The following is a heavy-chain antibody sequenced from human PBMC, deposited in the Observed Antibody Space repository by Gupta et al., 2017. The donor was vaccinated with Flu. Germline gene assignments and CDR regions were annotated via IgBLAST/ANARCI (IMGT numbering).Heavy chain of an antibody. CDR2: ISSSGSTI. J-gene: IGHJ4*02. Sequence: GKGLEWVSYISSSGSTIYYADSVKGRFTISRDNAKNSRYLQMNSLRAEDTAVYYCARAGSYYHDGVLGYFDYWGQGTLVTVSS. V-gene: IGHV3-48*03. D-gene: IGHD3-10*01. CDR3: ARAGSYYHDGVLGYFDY.